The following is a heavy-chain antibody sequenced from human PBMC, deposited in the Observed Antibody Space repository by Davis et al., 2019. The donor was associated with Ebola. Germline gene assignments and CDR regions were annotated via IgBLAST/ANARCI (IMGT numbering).Heavy chain of an antibody. CDR1: VITFSSYG. Sequence: GESLKISCTDSVITFSSYGMHWVRQAPGKGLEWVAVISYDGSTKYYADSVKGRFTISRDNSKNTLYLQMNSLRAEDTAVYYCAKGVFGVVIAGFDYWGQGTLVTVSS. CDR3: AKGVFGVVIAGFDY. D-gene: IGHD3-3*01. V-gene: IGHV3-30*18. J-gene: IGHJ4*02. CDR2: ISYDGSTK.